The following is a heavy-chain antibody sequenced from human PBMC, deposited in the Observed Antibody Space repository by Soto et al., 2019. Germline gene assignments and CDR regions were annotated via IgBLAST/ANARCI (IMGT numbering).Heavy chain of an antibody. Sequence: QVQLQESGSGLLTPSQTLSLDCSVSGDSLRRGFHHWRWIRQTPGKGLQLIGYIDTNGDTHYDPSLRNRLNMSIVTTESRFSLNVTSVTAADTAVYYCARGTVYYCPNDKCGFFFDHWGQGALVTVTS. D-gene: IGHD2-8*01. CDR3: ARGTVYYCPNDKCGFFFDH. CDR2: IDTNGDT. J-gene: IGHJ4*02. V-gene: IGHV4-31*03. CDR1: GDSLRRGFHH.